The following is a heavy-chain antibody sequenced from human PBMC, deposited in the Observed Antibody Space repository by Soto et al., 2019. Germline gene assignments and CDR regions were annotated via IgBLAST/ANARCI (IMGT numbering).Heavy chain of an antibody. Sequence: QAQLVQSGAEVKKPGTSMKISCKTSGYTLTKYYIHWVRQAPGQGLEWMGIIDPSGGTTNYAQKLQXXVXMXXDTSTSTVYMELSSLTYEDTAVYYCARDISREFDLWGQGTLVSVSS. D-gene: IGHD2-2*01. V-gene: IGHV1-46*04. CDR2: IDPSGGTT. CDR1: GYTLTKYY. CDR3: ARDISREFDL. J-gene: IGHJ4*02.